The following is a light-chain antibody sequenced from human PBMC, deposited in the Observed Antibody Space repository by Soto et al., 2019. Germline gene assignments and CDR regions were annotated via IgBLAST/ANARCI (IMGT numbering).Light chain of an antibody. Sequence: QSVLAHPRSVSGAPGQRVAISCPERSSNIGANYCVHWYQQPPGTAPKLLIFASSNRPSGVPHRFSGSKSGTSASLVITGLQAEDEGDYYRQSYDSTLSARYVFGTGTKVTV. V-gene: IGLV1-40*01. CDR3: QSYDSTLSARYV. CDR2: ASS. CDR1: SSNIGANYC. J-gene: IGLJ1*01.